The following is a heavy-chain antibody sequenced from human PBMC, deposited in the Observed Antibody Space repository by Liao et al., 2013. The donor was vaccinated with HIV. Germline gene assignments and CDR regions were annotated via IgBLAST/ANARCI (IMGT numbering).Heavy chain of an antibody. CDR1: GASISVSY. CDR3: ARATIGHTAPTYIGGFYFMDV. J-gene: IGHJ6*03. D-gene: IGHD3-10*01. Sequence: QVQLQESGPGLVKPSETLSLTCSVSGASISVSYWTWIRQSPGKGLEWIGFLSNSGISTYSPSLKSRVSILVEASKNQFSLELTSVTAADTAVYYCARATIGHTAPTYIGGFYFMDVWGRGATVTVSS. CDR2: LSNSGIS. V-gene: IGHV4-59*01.